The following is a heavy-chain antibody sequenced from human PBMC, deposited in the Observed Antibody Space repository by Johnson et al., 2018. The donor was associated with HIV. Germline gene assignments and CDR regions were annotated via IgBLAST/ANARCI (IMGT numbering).Heavy chain of an antibody. CDR3: AREDLYCAGPDAFDI. CDR2: IYSGGTT. J-gene: IGHJ3*02. V-gene: IGHV3-66*01. CDR1: GFTVSTNY. Sequence: VHLVESGGGLVQPGGSLRLSCAASGFTVSTNYMSWVRQAPGKGLECVSIIYSGGTTHYADSVKGRFTISRDNSKSTLYLQMNSLRAEDTAVYYCAREDLYCAGPDAFDILGQGTMVTVSS. D-gene: IGHD3-10*02.